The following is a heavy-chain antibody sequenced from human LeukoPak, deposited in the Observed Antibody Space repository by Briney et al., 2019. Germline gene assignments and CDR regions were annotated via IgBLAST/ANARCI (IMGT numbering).Heavy chain of an antibody. CDR1: GFTFSGSA. CDR3: TRQSSGPGYYYYYMDV. Sequence: GGSLKLSCAASGFTFSGSAMHWVRQASGEGLEWVGRIRSKANSYATAYAASVKGRFTISRDDSKNTAYLQMNSLKTEDTAVYYCTRQSSGPGYYYYYMDVWGKGTTVTVSS. CDR2: IRSKANSYAT. J-gene: IGHJ6*03. V-gene: IGHV3-73*01.